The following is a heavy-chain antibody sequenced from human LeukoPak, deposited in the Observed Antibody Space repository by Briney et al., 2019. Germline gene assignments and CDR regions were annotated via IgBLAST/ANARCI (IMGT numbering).Heavy chain of an antibody. Sequence: GGSLRLSCTASGLIFRNYAMTWVRQAPRKGLEWVSTISGDGTETFYADSVKGRFTISRDNSKNTHYLQMSSLRAEDTGIYYCAKGGHYSFFDYWGQGTLVTVSS. CDR3: AKGGHYSFFDY. CDR1: GLIFRNYA. J-gene: IGHJ4*02. D-gene: IGHD4-11*01. V-gene: IGHV3-23*01. CDR2: ISGDGTET.